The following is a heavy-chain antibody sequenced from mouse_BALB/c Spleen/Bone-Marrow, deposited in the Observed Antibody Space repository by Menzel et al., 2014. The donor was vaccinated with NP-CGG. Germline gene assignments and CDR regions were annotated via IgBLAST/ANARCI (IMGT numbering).Heavy chain of an antibody. J-gene: IGHJ3*01. D-gene: IGHD2-1*01. CDR1: GYSLTNYW. Sequence: QVQLQQPGAELAKPGASVKMSCKASGYSLTNYWMHWVKQRPGQGLEWIGYISPSTGYSEYNQKFKDKATLTADKSSNIAYMQLSSLTSEDSAVYYCARYGNYPLFDYWGQGTLVTVSA. CDR2: ISPSTGYS. CDR3: ARYGNYPLFDY. V-gene: IGHV1-7*01.